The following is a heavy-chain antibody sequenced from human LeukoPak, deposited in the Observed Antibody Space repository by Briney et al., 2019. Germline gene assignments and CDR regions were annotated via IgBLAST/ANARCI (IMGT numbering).Heavy chain of an antibody. CDR2: ISYDGSNK. J-gene: IGHJ4*02. V-gene: IGHV3-30*18. D-gene: IGHD2-15*01. CDR1: GFTFSSYG. Sequence: GGSLRLSCAASGFTFSSYGMHWVRQAPGKGLEWVAVISYDGSNKYYADSVKGRFTISRGNSKNTLYLQMNSLRAEDTAVYYCAKDLGYCSGGSCYFIDYWGQGTLVTVSS. CDR3: AKDLGYCSGGSCYFIDY.